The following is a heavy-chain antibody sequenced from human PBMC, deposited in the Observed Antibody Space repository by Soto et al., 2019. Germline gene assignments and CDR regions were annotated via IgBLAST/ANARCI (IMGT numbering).Heavy chain of an antibody. CDR3: ARGQHAYALGFDY. V-gene: IGHV4-59*02. D-gene: IGHD2-2*01. CDR1: GVSVIHNY. Sequence: SETLSLTCTVSGVSVIHNYWNWIRQPPGKRLEWIGSIFYSGSPNYNPSLKSRLTISVDTSTNQFSLRLSSVTAADTAVYYCARGQHAYALGFDYWGQGTLVTVSS. J-gene: IGHJ4*02. CDR2: IFYSGSP.